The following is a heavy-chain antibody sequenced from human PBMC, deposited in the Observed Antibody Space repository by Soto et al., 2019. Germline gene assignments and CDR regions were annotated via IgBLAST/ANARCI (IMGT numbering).Heavy chain of an antibody. CDR1: GGSFSGYY. V-gene: IGHV4-34*01. J-gene: IGHJ5*02. Sequence: ETLSLTCAFYGGSFSGYYWSWIRQPPGKGLEWIGEINHSGSTNYNPSLKSRVTISVDTSKNQFSLKLSSVTAADTAVYYCARGYSSEVWFDPWGQGTLVTVSS. CDR3: ARGYSSEVWFDP. D-gene: IGHD6-25*01. CDR2: INHSGST.